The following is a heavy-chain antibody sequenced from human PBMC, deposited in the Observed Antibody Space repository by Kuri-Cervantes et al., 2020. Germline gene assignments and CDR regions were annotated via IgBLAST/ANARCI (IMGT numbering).Heavy chain of an antibody. Sequence: SVKVSCKASGGTFSSYAISWVRQAPGQGLGWMGGIIPIFGTANYAQKFQGRVTITADESTSTAYMELSSLRSEDTAVYYCARGLILGGGETYESAFDIWAKGQWSPSPQ. V-gene: IGHV1-69*13. J-gene: IGHJ3*02. CDR1: GGTFSSYA. CDR2: IIPIFGTA. D-gene: IGHD2-21*01. CDR3: ARGLILGGGETYESAFDI.